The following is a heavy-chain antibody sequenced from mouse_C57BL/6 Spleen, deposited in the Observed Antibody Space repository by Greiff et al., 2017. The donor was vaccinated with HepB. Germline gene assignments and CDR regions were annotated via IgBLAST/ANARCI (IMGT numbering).Heavy chain of an antibody. CDR1: GFTFSSYA. V-gene: IGHV5-9-1*02. CDR3: TREVADWYFDV. J-gene: IGHJ1*03. D-gene: IGHD1-1*01. Sequence: EVKLVESGAGLVKPGGSLKLSCAASGFTFSSYAMSWVRQTPEKRLEWVAYISSGGDYIYYADTVKGRFTISRDNARNTLYLQMSSLKSEDTAMYYCTREVADWYFDVWVTGTTVTVSS. CDR2: ISSGGDYI.